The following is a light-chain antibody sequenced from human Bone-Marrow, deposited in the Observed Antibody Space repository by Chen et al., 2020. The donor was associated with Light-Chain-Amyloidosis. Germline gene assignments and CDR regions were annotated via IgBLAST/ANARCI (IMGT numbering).Light chain of an antibody. CDR1: DLPTKY. Sequence: SYELTQPPSVSVSPGQTARITCSGDDLPTKYAYWYQQKPGQDPVLVIHRDTERPSGISERFSGSSSGTTATLTISGVQAEDEADYHCQSAESSGTYEVIFGGGTKLTVL. V-gene: IGLV3-25*03. CDR3: QSAESSGTYEVI. CDR2: RDT. J-gene: IGLJ2*01.